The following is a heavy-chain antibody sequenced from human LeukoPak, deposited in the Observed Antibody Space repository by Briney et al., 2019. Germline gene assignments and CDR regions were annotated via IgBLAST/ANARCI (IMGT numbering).Heavy chain of an antibody. J-gene: IGHJ4*02. CDR1: GVSFSTSW. V-gene: IGHV3-74*03. Sequence: GGSLRLSCAASGVSFSTSWMHWVRQAPGKGLVWVSLIQSDGSSTTYADSVKGRFTISRGNAKNTLYLQMNSLRAEDTAMYYRVRDRYYTPDYWGQGTLVTVSS. CDR2: IQSDGSST. D-gene: IGHD3-3*01. CDR3: VRDRYYTPDY.